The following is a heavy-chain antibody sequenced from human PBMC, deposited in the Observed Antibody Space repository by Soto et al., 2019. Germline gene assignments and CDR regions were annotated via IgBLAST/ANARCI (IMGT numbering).Heavy chain of an antibody. V-gene: IGHV1-69*04. CDR1: GGTFSSYT. Sequence: SVKVSCKASGGTFSSYTISWVRQAPGQGLEWMGRIIPILGIANYAQKFQGRVTITADKSTSTAYMELSSLRSEDTAVYYCARDQHGDYLPDWFDPWGQGTLVTVSS. CDR2: IIPILGIA. CDR3: ARDQHGDYLPDWFDP. D-gene: IGHD4-17*01. J-gene: IGHJ5*02.